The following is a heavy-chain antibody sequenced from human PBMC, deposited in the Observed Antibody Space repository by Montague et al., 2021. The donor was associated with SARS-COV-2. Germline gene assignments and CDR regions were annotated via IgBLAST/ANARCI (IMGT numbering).Heavy chain of an antibody. V-gene: IGHV2-70*20. Sequence: PALVTPTQTLTLTCTFSGFSLSTSGMCVSWVRQPPGKALEWLALIDWDDNKFYSTSLKTRPTISKDTSKNQVVLTMTNVDPVDTATYYCARSLYDILTGYYLPFDYWGQGTLVTVSS. J-gene: IGHJ4*02. CDR3: ARSLYDILTGYYLPFDY. D-gene: IGHD3-9*01. CDR2: IDWDDNK. CDR1: GFSLSTSGMC.